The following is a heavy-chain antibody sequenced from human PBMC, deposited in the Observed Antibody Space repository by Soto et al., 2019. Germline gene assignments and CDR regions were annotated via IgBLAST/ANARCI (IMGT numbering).Heavy chain of an antibody. CDR3: AIGSSGWSWVEDCFDL. D-gene: IGHD6-19*01. V-gene: IGHV3-30*03. J-gene: IGHJ5*02. Sequence: GGSLRLSCAASGFTFSSYGMHWVRQAPGKGLEWVAVISYDGSNKYYADSVKGRFTISRDNSKNTLYLQMNSLRAEDTAVYYCAIGSSGWSWVEDCFDLWGQGILVTVSS. CDR1: GFTFSSYG. CDR2: ISYDGSNK.